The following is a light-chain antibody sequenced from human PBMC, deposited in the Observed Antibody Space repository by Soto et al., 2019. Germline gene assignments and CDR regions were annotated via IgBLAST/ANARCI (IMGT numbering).Light chain of an antibody. Sequence: ETLMTQSPATLSVSPGERATLSCRASQSVSSNLAWYQQKPGQAPRLLIYGASTRATGIPARFSGSGSGTEFTLTISSLQSEDFAVYYCQQYNNWPWTFGQGTKLGIK. CDR3: QQYNNWPWT. V-gene: IGKV3-15*01. J-gene: IGKJ2*01. CDR2: GAS. CDR1: QSVSSN.